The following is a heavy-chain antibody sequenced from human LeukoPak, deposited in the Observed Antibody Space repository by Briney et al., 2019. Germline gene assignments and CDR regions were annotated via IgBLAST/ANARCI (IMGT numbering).Heavy chain of an antibody. J-gene: IGHJ4*02. V-gene: IGHV3-33*06. CDR2: IWYDRGKK. CDR1: GFRFSDYG. CDR3: AKGDNYKPLYFDN. D-gene: IGHD1-20*01. Sequence: GGSLRLSCAASGFRFSDYGMHWVRQAPGKGLGWVAVIWYDRGKKFYADSVEGRFTISSDNSKNTLFLQMNSLRDEDTAVYYCAKGDNYKPLYFDNWGQGSLVTVTA.